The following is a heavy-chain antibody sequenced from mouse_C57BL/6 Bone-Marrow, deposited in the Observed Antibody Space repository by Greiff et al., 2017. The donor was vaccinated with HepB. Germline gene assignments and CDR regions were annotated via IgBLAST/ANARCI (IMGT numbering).Heavy chain of an antibody. CDR3: GRHYSNSGYFDV. D-gene: IGHD2-5*01. CDR1: GYTFTDHI. J-gene: IGHJ1*03. V-gene: IGHV1-11*01. Sequence: VQLQESGAELASPGASVTLSCKASGYTFTDHIMNWVKKRPGQGLEWIGMICPVSSETNYNQLFLGKATFSVDRSSSTVYMVLNSLTSEGAAVYCCGRHYSNSGYFDVWGTGTAVTVSS. CDR2: ICPVSSET.